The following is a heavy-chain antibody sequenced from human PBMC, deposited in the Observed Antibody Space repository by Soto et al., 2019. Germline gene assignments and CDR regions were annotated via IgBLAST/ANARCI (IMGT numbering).Heavy chain of an antibody. V-gene: IGHV1-2*02. J-gene: IGHJ4*02. Sequence: GASVKVSCKTSGDTFTGYFMHWVRQAPGQGLEWMGWINPNSGDTKYAEKFQGRVTMTRDTSTSTAYMELSRLRSDDTAVYYCARVKNYYDSSGPFDYWGQGTLVTVS. CDR1: GDTFTGYF. D-gene: IGHD3-22*01. CDR2: INPNSGDT. CDR3: ARVKNYYDSSGPFDY.